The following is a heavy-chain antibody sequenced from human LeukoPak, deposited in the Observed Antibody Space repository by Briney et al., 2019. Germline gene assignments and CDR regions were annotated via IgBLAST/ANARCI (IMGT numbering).Heavy chain of an antibody. CDR3: ARADPKYSSSWYWGEQTYYFDY. V-gene: IGHV1-8*01. D-gene: IGHD6-13*01. J-gene: IGHJ4*02. Sequence: GGSVTVSCTASGYTFTSYDMNWVRQAPGQGLEWMGWMNHNRGNKGYAQNFQGRVTMTTNTSISTAYIELSSLRSEDTAVYYCARADPKYSSSWYWGEQTYYFDYWGQGTLVTVSS. CDR2: MNHNRGNK. CDR1: GYTFTSYD.